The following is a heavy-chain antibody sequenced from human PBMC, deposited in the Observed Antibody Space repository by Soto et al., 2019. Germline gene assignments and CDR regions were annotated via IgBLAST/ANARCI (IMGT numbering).Heavy chain of an antibody. V-gene: IGHV1-46*01. J-gene: IGHJ6*02. Sequence: QVDLVQSGAEVKKPGASVTISCKASGSAITRYYIHWVRQAPGRGLEWMGIINPGGGSASYAQKYQNRVTIDKDTSTGTDYMDLRSLRTEDTAVYYCARDTSGWSLNGLDVWGQGTTVNVSS. D-gene: IGHD6-19*01. CDR3: ARDTSGWSLNGLDV. CDR1: GSAITRYY. CDR2: INPGGGSA.